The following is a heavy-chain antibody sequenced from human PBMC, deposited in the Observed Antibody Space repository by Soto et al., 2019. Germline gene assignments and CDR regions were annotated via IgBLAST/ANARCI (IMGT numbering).Heavy chain of an antibody. V-gene: IGHV4-34*01. Sequence: QVQLQQWGAGLLKPSETLSLSCAVYGGYFNDNYYTWFRQPPGKGLEWIGEISRSGATKYIPSLKSRATISFDTSKNQDPLKVTSVTAADTAVYYCATSLWFGTQVELWGQGALVTVSP. D-gene: IGHD3-10*01. CDR2: ISRSGAT. CDR3: ATSLWFGTQVEL. J-gene: IGHJ5*02. CDR1: GGYFNDNY.